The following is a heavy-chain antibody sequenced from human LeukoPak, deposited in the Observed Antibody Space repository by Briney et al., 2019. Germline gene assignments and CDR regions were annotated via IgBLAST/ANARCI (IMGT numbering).Heavy chain of an antibody. D-gene: IGHD2-8*01. CDR3: ARDGSEVLMVYVFDY. CDR2: ISYAGSNK. V-gene: IGHV3-30-3*01. J-gene: IGHJ4*02. CDR1: GFTYSSYA. Sequence: GGPPRLSCAATGFTYSSYAMHWFRQAPAKGLERAAVISYAGSNKYYADSVKGRFTISRDNSKNTLYLQMNSLRAEDTAVYYCARDGSEVLMVYVFDYWGQGTLVSVSS.